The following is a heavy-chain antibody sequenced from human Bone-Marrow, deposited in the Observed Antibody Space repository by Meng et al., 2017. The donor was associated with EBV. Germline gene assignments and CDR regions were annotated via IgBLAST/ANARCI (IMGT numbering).Heavy chain of an antibody. J-gene: IGHJ5*02. CDR3: ARHDRLGDYGVS. CDR1: GGSISSSSYY. CDR2: IYYSGST. D-gene: IGHD4-17*01. Sequence: QLQLQGSGPGLVKPSETLSLTCTASGGSISSSSYYWGWIRQPPGKGLEWIESIYYSGSTYYNPSLKSRVTISVDTSKNQFSLKLNSVTAADTAVYFCARHDRLGDYGVSWGQGTLVTVSS. V-gene: IGHV4-39*01.